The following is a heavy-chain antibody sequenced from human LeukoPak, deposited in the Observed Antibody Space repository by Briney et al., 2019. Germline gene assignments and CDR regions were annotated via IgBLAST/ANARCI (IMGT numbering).Heavy chain of an antibody. V-gene: IGHV4-59*01. Sequence: SETLSLTCTVSGGSISSYYWSWIRQPPGKGLEWIGYIYYSGSTNYNPSLKSRVTISVDTSKNQFSLKLSSVTAADTAVYYCARETYGGYLDYWGQGTLATVSS. CDR3: ARETYGGYLDY. CDR1: GGSISSYY. CDR2: IYYSGST. J-gene: IGHJ4*02. D-gene: IGHD4/OR15-4a*01.